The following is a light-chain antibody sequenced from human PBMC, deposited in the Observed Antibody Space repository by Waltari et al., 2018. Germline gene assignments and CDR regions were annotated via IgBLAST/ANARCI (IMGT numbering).Light chain of an antibody. CDR1: QSISNW. CDR2: DAS. J-gene: IGKJ4*01. V-gene: IGKV1-5*01. Sequence: DIQMTQSPSTLSASVGARVTITCRASQSISNWLAWYQQKPGKAPNLLIYDASSLESGVPSRFSGSGSGTEFTLTISSLQPDDFATYYCQQYNSYPLTFGGGTKVEIK. CDR3: QQYNSYPLT.